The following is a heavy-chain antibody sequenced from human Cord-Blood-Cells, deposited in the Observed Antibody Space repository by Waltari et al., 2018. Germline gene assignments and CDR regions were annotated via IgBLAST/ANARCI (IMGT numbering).Heavy chain of an antibody. Sequence: EVQLVQSGAEVKKPGEALKISGKGSGYSFTSSWIGWGRQMPGKGLEWMGIIYPGDSDTRYSPSFQGQVTISADKSISTAYLQWSSLKASDTAMYYCARQIAAAGTVYYFDYWGQGTLVTVSS. CDR1: GYSFTSSW. CDR3: ARQIAAAGTVYYFDY. D-gene: IGHD6-13*01. CDR2: IYPGDSDT. J-gene: IGHJ4*02. V-gene: IGHV5-51*01.